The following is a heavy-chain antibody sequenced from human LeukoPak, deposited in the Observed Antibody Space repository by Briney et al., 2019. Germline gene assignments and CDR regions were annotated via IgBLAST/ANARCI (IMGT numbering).Heavy chain of an antibody. D-gene: IGHD6-6*01. CDR3: ARGQSSSSPFYFDY. CDR1: GFTLSDYY. V-gene: IGHV3-11*04. Sequence: PGGSLRLSCAASGFTLSDYYMSWIRQAPGKGREGISYTSSSGDTMFYAESVKGRFTISRDNAKNSLYLQMNSLRADDTAVYYCARGQSSSSPFYFDYWGQGTLVTVSS. CDR2: TSSSGDTM. J-gene: IGHJ4*02.